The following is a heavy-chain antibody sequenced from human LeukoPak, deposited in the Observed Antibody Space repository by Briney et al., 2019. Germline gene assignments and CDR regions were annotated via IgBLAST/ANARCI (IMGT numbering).Heavy chain of an antibody. CDR2: IVVGSGNT. V-gene: IGHV1-58*01. Sequence: GASVKASCKASGFTFTSSAVQWVRQARGQRLEWIGWIVVGSGNTNYAQKFQERVTITRDMSTSTAYMELSSLRSEDTAVYYCAAALYGGNSYYFDYWGQGTLVTVSS. CDR3: AAALYGGNSYYFDY. D-gene: IGHD4-23*01. CDR1: GFTFTSSA. J-gene: IGHJ4*02.